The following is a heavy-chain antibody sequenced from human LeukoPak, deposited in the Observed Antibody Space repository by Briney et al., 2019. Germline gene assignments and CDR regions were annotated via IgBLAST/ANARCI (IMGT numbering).Heavy chain of an antibody. Sequence: SETLSLTCAVYGGSFSGYYWGWIRQPPGKGLEWIGSIYYSESTYQNPSLKSRVTISVDTSKNQFSLKLSSVTAADTALYYCARGYCSHEVCQVFTHWGQGTLVTVSS. CDR2: IYYSEST. J-gene: IGHJ4*02. CDR1: GGSFSGYY. V-gene: IGHV4-34*01. D-gene: IGHD2-8*01. CDR3: ARGYCSHEVCQVFTH.